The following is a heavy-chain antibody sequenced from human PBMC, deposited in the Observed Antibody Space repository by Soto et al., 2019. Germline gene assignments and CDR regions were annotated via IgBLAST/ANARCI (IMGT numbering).Heavy chain of an antibody. Sequence: EVQLLESGGGLVQPGGSLRLSCAASGFTFSSYVMTWVRQAPGKGLEWVSAISGSGGSTYFTDSVKGRFTISRDNSKNTLYLQMTSLRAEDTAVYYWAKDQQWSLNWGSDYWGQGTLVTFAS. CDR1: GFTFSSYV. J-gene: IGHJ4*02. CDR2: ISGSGGST. D-gene: IGHD6-19*01. CDR3: AKDQQWSLNWGSDY. V-gene: IGHV3-23*01.